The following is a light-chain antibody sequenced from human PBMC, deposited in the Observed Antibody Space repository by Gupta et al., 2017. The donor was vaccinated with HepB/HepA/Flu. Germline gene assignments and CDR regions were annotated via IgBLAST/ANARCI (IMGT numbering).Light chain of an antibody. Sequence: ETVMTQSPFSLPVIPGEPASISCRSSQIRLHSNGYNYLDWYLQKPAQSPQLLIYLGSNRASGVPDRCSGSGSGTDVTLKIIRVEADDVGVYYCMQSLQNPPGNTFGQGTKLEIK. CDR2: LGS. CDR1: QIRLHSNGYNY. V-gene: IGKV2-28*01. J-gene: IGKJ2*01. CDR3: MQSLQNPPGNT.